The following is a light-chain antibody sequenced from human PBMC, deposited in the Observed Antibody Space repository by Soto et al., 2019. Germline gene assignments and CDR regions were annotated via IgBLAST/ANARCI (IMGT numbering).Light chain of an antibody. V-gene: IGKV3-20*01. J-gene: IGKJ1*01. CDR3: QQYGSSPPT. Sequence: IVTTHATGTLSLSPGDSTTHSCSSSQSISRYLAWYQQKPGQGPRLLIYGASSRATGTPDRFSGSGSGTDFTLTINRLEPEDFALYYCQQYGSSPPTFGQGIKVDI. CDR1: QSISRY. CDR2: GAS.